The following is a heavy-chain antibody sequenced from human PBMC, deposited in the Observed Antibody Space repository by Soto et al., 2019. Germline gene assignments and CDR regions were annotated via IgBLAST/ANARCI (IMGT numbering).Heavy chain of an antibody. J-gene: IGHJ4*02. CDR2: IYYSGST. V-gene: IGHV4-30-4*01. CDR1: GGSISSGDYY. Sequence: QVQLQESGPGLVKPSQTLSLTCTVSGGSISSGDYYWSWIRQPPGKGLEWIGYIYYSGSTYYNPSLNSRVTISVDTSKNQFSLKLSSVTAADTAVYYCARGLSYYDSSGYYYVHYFDYWGQGTLVTVSS. D-gene: IGHD3-22*01. CDR3: ARGLSYYDSSGYYYVHYFDY.